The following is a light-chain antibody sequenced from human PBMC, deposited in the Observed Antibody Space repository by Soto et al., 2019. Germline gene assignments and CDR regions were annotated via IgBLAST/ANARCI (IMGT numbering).Light chain of an antibody. CDR2: DAS. Sequence: ALHLTQSPSSLSASVGDRVTITCRASQGVSSALAWYQHKPGRPPRVLIYDASSLQSGVPSRFSGSESGTDCTLTISSLQPEDSATYYCQQLNSYPFTFGQGTRLEI. V-gene: IGKV1-13*02. CDR3: QQLNSYPFT. J-gene: IGKJ5*01. CDR1: QGVSSA.